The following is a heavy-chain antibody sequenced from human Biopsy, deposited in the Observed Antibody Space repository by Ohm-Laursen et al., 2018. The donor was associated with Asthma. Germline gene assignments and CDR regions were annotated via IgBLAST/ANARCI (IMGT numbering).Heavy chain of an antibody. J-gene: IGHJ3*01. CDR3: ARTYYDFLTGQVKDVFGV. CDR2: VNTGNGDT. Sequence: GASVKVSCKASGYNFISFAIHWARQAPGQRLEWMGWVNTGNGDTKYSQKLQGRVTITRDTSASTAYMELRSLRSEDTATYYCARTYYDFLTGQVKDVFGVWGQGTMVTVSS. D-gene: IGHD3-9*01. CDR1: GYNFISFA. V-gene: IGHV1-3*04.